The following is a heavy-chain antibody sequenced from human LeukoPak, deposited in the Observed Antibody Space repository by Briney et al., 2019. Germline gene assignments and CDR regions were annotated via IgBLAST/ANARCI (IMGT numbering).Heavy chain of an antibody. V-gene: IGHV4-4*02. D-gene: IGHD1-7*01. Sequence: SGTLSLTCAVSGGSISSSNWWSWVRQPPGKGLEWIGEIYHSGSTNYNPSLKSRVTISVDKSKNQFSLKLSSVTAADTAVYYCARVGQWRNYNAFDIWGQGTMVTVSS. CDR2: IYHSGST. CDR1: GGSISSSNW. J-gene: IGHJ3*02. CDR3: ARVGQWRNYNAFDI.